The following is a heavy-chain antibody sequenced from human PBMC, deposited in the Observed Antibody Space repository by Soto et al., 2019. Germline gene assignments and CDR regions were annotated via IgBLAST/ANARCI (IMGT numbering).Heavy chain of an antibody. V-gene: IGHV3-23*01. CDR2: ISGSGGST. J-gene: IGHJ6*03. D-gene: IGHD3-10*01. Sequence: EVQLLESGGGLVQPGGSLRLSCAASGFTFSSYAMSWVRQAPGKGLEWVSAISGSGGSTYYADSVKGRFTISRDNSKNTLYLQMNSLRAEDTAVYYCAKRGNYASGSYSPLYYYYYMDVWGKGTTVTVSS. CDR3: AKRGNYASGSYSPLYYYYYMDV. CDR1: GFTFSSYA.